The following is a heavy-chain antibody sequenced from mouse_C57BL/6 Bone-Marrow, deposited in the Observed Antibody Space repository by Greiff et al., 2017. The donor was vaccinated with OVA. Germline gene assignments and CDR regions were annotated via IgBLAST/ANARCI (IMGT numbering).Heavy chain of an antibody. D-gene: IGHD2-3*01. V-gene: IGHV5-9-1*02. CDR3: TRDGWALFAY. J-gene: IGHJ3*01. CDR1: GFTFSSYA. CDR2: ISSGGDYI. Sequence: EVKLMESGAGLVKPGGSLKLSCAASGFTFSSYAMSWVRQTPEKRLEWVAYISSGGDYIYYADTVKGRFTISRDNARNTLYLQMSSLKSEDTAMYYCTRDGWALFAYWGQGTLVTVSA.